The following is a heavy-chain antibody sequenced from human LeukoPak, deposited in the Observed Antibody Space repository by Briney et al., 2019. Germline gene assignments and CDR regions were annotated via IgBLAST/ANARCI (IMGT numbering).Heavy chain of an antibody. V-gene: IGHV4-34*01. Sequence: SETLSLTCAVYGGCFSGYYWSWIRQHPGKGLEWIGEINHSGSTNYNPSLKSRVTISVDTSKNQLSLKLSSVTAADTAVYYCARRRTPRRAFDIWGQGTMVTVSS. CDR3: ARRRTPRRAFDI. CDR2: INHSGST. CDR1: GGCFSGYY. D-gene: IGHD2-2*01. J-gene: IGHJ3*02.